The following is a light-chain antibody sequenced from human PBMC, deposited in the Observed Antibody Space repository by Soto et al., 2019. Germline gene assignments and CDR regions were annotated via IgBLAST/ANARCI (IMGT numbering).Light chain of an antibody. CDR1: QTVSNQ. Sequence: EIVLTQSPVTLSLYPGERATLSCRASQTVSNQLAWYQQKPGQAPRLLIYDASRRVTGIPARFSGSGSGTDFTLTLSSLEPEDFAVYYCQQRAGSSTFGQGTRLEI. CDR2: DAS. J-gene: IGKJ5*01. CDR3: QQRAGSST. V-gene: IGKV3-11*01.